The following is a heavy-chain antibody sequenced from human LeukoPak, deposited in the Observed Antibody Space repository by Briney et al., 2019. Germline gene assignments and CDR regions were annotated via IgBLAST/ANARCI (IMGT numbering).Heavy chain of an antibody. CDR3: ARHGGLGYCSSTSCYGGGVWFDP. CDR2: ISAYNGNT. V-gene: IGHV1-18*04. Sequence: ASVKVSCKASGYTFTGNYIHWVRQAPGQGLEWMGWISAYNGNTNYAQKLQGRVTMTTDTSTSTAYMELRSLRSDDTAVYYCARHGGLGYCSSTSCYGGGVWFDPWGQGTLVTVSS. D-gene: IGHD2-2*01. J-gene: IGHJ5*02. CDR1: GYTFTGNY.